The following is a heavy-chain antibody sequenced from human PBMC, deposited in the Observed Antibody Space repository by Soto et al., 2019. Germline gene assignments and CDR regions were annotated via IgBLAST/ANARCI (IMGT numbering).Heavy chain of an antibody. CDR1: GGTFSSYA. D-gene: IGHD3-3*01. Sequence: SVKVSCKASGGTFSSYAISWVRQAPGQGLEWMGGIIPIFGTANYAQKFQGRVTITADESTSTAYMELNSLRSEDTAVYYCARPFPPYYDFRMGEYYYYYYGMDVWGQGTTVTVSS. V-gene: IGHV1-69*13. J-gene: IGHJ6*02. CDR3: ARPFPPYYDFRMGEYYYYYYGMDV. CDR2: IIPIFGTA.